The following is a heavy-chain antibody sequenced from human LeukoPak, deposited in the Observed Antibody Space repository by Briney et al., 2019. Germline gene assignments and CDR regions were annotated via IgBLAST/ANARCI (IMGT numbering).Heavy chain of an antibody. CDR1: GITLSNYG. Sequence: GGSLRLSCAVSGITLSNYGMSWVRQAPGKGLGWVACIIGSGSKTNYADCVTGRFTLSRDNPKNTLYLQMNSLRAEDTAVYFCAKRGVVIRVILVGFHKEAYYFDSWGQGALVTVSS. D-gene: IGHD3-22*01. CDR2: IIGSGSKT. CDR3: AKRGVVIRVILVGFHKEAYYFDS. V-gene: IGHV3-23*01. J-gene: IGHJ4*02.